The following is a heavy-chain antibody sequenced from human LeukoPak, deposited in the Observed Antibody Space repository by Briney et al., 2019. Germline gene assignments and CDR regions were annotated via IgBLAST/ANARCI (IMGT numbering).Heavy chain of an antibody. D-gene: IGHD3-10*01. CDR1: GYTFTAYH. Sequence: ASVKVSCKASGYTFTAYHMHWVRQAPGQGLEWMGWINPNSGGTNYEQKFQGRVTMTRDTSISTAYMELSRLRSDDTAVYYCAVSDMVRGAWLDPRGQGTLVTVSS. J-gene: IGHJ5*02. V-gene: IGHV1-2*02. CDR3: AVSDMVRGAWLDP. CDR2: INPNSGGT.